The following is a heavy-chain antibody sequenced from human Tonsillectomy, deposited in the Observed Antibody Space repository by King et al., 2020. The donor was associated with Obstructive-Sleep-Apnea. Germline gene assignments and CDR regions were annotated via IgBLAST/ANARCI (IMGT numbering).Heavy chain of an antibody. CDR1: GFTLSRYW. V-gene: IGHV3-74*01. CDR3: ARELYGDYGVDY. CDR2: IKSDGIST. J-gene: IGHJ4*02. D-gene: IGHD4-17*01. Sequence: VQLVESGGGLVQPGGSLRLSCAASGFTLSRYWMHWVRQAPGKGLVWVSGIKSDGISTNYADSVKGRFPISRDNAKNTLYLQMNSLRAEDTAVYYCARELYGDYGVDYWGQGTLVTVSS.